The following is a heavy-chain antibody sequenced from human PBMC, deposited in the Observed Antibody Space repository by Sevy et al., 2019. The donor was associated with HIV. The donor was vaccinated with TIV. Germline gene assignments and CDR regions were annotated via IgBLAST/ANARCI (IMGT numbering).Heavy chain of an antibody. CDR2: IRYDGSNK. D-gene: IGHD5-12*01. J-gene: IGHJ4*02. CDR1: GFTFSSYG. CDR3: AKDRAPYSGYDPNADY. V-gene: IGHV3-30*02. Sequence: GGSLRLSCAASGFTFSSYGMHWVRQAPGKGLEWGAFIRYDGSNKYYADSVKGRFTISRDNSKNTLYLQMNSLRAEDTAVYYCAKDRAPYSGYDPNADYWGQGTLVTVSS.